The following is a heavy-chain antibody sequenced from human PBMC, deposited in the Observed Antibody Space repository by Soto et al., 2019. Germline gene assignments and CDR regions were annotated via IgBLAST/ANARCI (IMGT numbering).Heavy chain of an antibody. CDR1: GFTFSNAW. D-gene: IGHD4-17*01. CDR2: IKSKTDGGTT. Sequence: EVQLVESGGGLVKPGGSLRLSCAASGFTFSNAWMSWVRQAPGKGLEWVGRIKSKTDGGTTDYAAPVKGRFTISRDDSKNTLYLQMNSLKTEDTAVYYCTTEPYGDYWIGPDPPIGYWGQGTLVTVSS. J-gene: IGHJ4*02. V-gene: IGHV3-15*01. CDR3: TTEPYGDYWIGPDPPIGY.